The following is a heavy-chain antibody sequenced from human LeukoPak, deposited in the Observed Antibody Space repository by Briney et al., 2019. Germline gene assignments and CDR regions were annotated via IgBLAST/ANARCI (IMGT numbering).Heavy chain of an antibody. J-gene: IGHJ3*02. Sequence: GASVKVSCKASGYTFTSYGISWVRQAPGQGLEWMGWISAYNGNTNYAQKLQGRVTMTRDMSTSTVYMELSSLRSEDTAVYYCYGDPRGVDAFDIWGQGTMVTVSS. CDR2: ISAYNGNT. CDR1: GYTFTSYG. CDR3: YGDPRGVDAFDI. V-gene: IGHV1-18*01. D-gene: IGHD4-17*01.